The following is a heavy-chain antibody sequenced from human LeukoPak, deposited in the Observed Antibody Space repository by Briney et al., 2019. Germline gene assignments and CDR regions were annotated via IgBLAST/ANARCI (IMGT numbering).Heavy chain of an antibody. D-gene: IGHD6-19*01. V-gene: IGHV1-24*01. CDR3: ATDLIIAVAGGRL. CDR1: GYTLTELS. CDR2: FDPEDGET. Sequence: VASVKVSCKASGYTLTELSMHWVRQAPGKGLEWMEGFDPEDGETIYAQKFQGRVTMTEDTSTDTAYMELSSLRSEDTAVYYCATDLIIAVAGGRLWGQGILVTVSS. J-gene: IGHJ4*02.